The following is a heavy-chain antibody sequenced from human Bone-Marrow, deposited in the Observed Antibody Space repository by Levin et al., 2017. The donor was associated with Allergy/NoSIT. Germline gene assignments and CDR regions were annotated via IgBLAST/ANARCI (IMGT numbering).Heavy chain of an antibody. Sequence: GGSLRLSCAASGFTFSSYAMSWVRQAPGKGLEWVSAVSGSGDRTHYADSVKGRFSISRDNSKNTLYLQMNSLRAEDTAVYYCARGFYGIDYWGQGTLVTVSS. V-gene: IGHV3-23*01. CDR1: GFTFSSYA. J-gene: IGHJ4*02. CDR2: VSGSGDRT. D-gene: IGHD4-17*01. CDR3: ARGFYGIDY.